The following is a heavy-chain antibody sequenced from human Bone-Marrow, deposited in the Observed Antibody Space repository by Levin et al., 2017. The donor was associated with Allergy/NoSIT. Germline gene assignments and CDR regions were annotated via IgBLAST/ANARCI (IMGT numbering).Heavy chain of an antibody. CDR1: GFIFSDYF. CDR3: ARELGDAPYNWFDP. V-gene: IGHV3-11*06. Sequence: GESLKISCAASGFIFSDYFMSWVRQAPGKGLEWVAYISASGGFTVYADSMRGRFTISRDNTRNSLFLQMNSLRADDTAVYYCARELGDAPYNWFDPWGQGTLVTVSS. D-gene: IGHD4-17*01. J-gene: IGHJ5*02. CDR2: ISASGGFT.